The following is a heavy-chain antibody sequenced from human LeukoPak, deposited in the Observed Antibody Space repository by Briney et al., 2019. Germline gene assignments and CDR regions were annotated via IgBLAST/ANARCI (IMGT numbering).Heavy chain of an antibody. J-gene: IGHJ4*02. CDR1: GFIFNEYA. D-gene: IGHD3-22*01. Sequence: GGSLRLSCAASGFIFNEYAMHWVRQAPGKGLEWVSSVNWSPGSEAYADSVKGRFTISRDNAKNSLYPQMNSLRAEDTALYYCAKDRGGYYSYYFDYWGQGTLVTVSS. CDR2: VNWSPGSE. V-gene: IGHV3-9*01. CDR3: AKDRGGYYSYYFDY.